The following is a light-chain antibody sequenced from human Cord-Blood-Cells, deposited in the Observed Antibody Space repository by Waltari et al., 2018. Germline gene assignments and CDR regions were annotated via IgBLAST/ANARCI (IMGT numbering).Light chain of an antibody. Sequence: DIVMPQSPDSLAVSLGARATINCKSSQSVLYSSNNKNYLAWYQQKPGQPPKLLIYWASTRESGVPDRFSGSGSGTDFTLTISSLQAEDVAVYYCQQYYSTPITFGQGTRLEIK. V-gene: IGKV4-1*01. CDR1: QSVLYSSNNKNY. CDR3: QQYYSTPIT. J-gene: IGKJ5*01. CDR2: WAS.